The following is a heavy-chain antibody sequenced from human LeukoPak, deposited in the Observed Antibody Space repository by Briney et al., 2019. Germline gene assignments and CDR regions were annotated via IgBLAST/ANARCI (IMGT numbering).Heavy chain of an antibody. CDR3: ATGLAAAGFDY. J-gene: IGHJ4*02. D-gene: IGHD6-13*01. CDR1: GYTFTGYY. Sequence: ASVKVSCKASGYTFTGYYMHWVRQAPGQGLEWMGWMNPNSGNTGYAQKFQGRVTMTRNTSISTAYMGLSSLRSEDTAVYYCATGLAAAGFDYWGQGTLVTVSS. CDR2: MNPNSGNT. V-gene: IGHV1-8*02.